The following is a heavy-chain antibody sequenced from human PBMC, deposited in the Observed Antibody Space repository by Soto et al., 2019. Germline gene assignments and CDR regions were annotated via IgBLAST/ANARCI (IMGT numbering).Heavy chain of an antibody. CDR1: GGSISRYY. V-gene: IGHV4-59*08. J-gene: IGHJ4*02. CDR3: ARRYGYSFDY. Sequence: SETLSLTCTVSGGSISRYYWSWIRQPPGKGLEWIGYIYYSASTNYNPSLKSRVTISVDTSKNQFSLKLSSVTAADTAVYYCARRYGYSFDYWGQGTLVTVSS. D-gene: IGHD1-20*01. CDR2: IYYSAST.